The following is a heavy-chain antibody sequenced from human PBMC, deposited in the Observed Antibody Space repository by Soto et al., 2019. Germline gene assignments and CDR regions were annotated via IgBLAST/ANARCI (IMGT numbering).Heavy chain of an antibody. J-gene: IGHJ4*02. V-gene: IGHV3-30-3*01. CDR3: ARDTGGYHYGTFDY. Sequence: GGSLRLSCTASGFTFSTYAMHWVRRVPGKGLEWVAVILYDGGNEYYADSVKGRFTFSRDNSKNTLYLQMNSLKSEDTAVYYCARDTGGYHYGTFDYWGQGTLVTVSS. CDR1: GFTFSTYA. D-gene: IGHD5-18*01. CDR2: ILYDGGNE.